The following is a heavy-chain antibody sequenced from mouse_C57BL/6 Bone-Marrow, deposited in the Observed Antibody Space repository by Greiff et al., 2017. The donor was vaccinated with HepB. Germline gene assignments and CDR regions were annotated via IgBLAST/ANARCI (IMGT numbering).Heavy chain of an antibody. J-gene: IGHJ2*01. V-gene: IGHV3-6*01. CDR2: ISYDGSN. D-gene: IGHD1-1*01. CDR3: ARVRNYYGSSPLFDY. CDR1: GYSITSGYY. Sequence: EVQLVESGPGLVKPSQSLSLTCSVTGYSITSGYYWNWIRQFPGNKLEWMGYISYDGSNNYNPSLKNRISITRDTSKNQFFLKLNSVTTEDTATYYCARVRNYYGSSPLFDYWGQGTTLTVSS.